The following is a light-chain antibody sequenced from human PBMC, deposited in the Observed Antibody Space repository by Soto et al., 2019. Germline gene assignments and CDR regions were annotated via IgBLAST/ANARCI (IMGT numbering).Light chain of an antibody. V-gene: IGLV2-14*01. CDR2: AVS. CDR3: TSFTTTAAL. CDR1: SSDVGSYDY. J-gene: IGLJ2*01. Sequence: QSALTQPASVSGSPGQSITISCTGTSSDVGSYDYVSWFQQHPGKAPKLIIYAVSNRPSRVSSRFSGSKSGNTASLTISGLQAVDEADYYCTSFTTTAALFGGGTKLTVL.